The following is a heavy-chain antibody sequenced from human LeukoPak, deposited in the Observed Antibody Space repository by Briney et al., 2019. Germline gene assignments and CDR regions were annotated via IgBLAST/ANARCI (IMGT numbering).Heavy chain of an antibody. Sequence: GGSLRLSCVASGFRFSGYGMHWVRQAPGKGLEWVAFIRYDGSEKYYADSVKGRFIISRDNAKNSLYLQMNSLRAEDTAVYYCARHSGSGSYYFDYWGQGTLVTVSS. V-gene: IGHV3-30*02. CDR1: GFRFSGYG. CDR2: IRYDGSEK. D-gene: IGHD3-10*01. CDR3: ARHSGSGSYYFDY. J-gene: IGHJ4*02.